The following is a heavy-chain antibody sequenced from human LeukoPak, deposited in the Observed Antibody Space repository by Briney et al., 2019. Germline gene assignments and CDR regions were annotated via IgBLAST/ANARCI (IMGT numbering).Heavy chain of an antibody. J-gene: IGHJ4*02. CDR1: GGSISSYY. D-gene: IGHD3-3*01. Sequence: SETLSLTCTVSGGSISSYYWSWIRQPPGKGLEWIGEINHSGSTNYNPSLKSRVTISVDTSKNQFSLKLSSGTAADTAVYYCARGGAYYDFWSGYYPQFDYWGQGTLVTVSS. CDR3: ARGGAYYDFWSGYYPQFDY. CDR2: INHSGST. V-gene: IGHV4-34*01.